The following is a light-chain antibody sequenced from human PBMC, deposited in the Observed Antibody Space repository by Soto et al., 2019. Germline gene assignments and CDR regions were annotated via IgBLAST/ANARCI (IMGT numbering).Light chain of an antibody. Sequence: DIVMTQSPDSLAVSLGERATFNCKSSQSILDRSKNKYYLAWYQQKSGQPPKLLIYWASLREFGVPDRFTGSGSGTDFTLTISSLQAEDVAVYYCQQYVTSPWTFGQGTKVQI. CDR2: WAS. J-gene: IGKJ1*01. V-gene: IGKV4-1*01. CDR1: QSILDRSKNKYY. CDR3: QQYVTSPWT.